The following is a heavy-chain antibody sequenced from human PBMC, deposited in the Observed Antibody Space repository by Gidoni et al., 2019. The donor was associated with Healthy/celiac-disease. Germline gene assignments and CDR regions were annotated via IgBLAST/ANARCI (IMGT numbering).Heavy chain of an antibody. V-gene: IGHV4-34*01. CDR1: GGSFSGYY. D-gene: IGHD2-8*01. Sequence: QVQLQQWGAGLLKPSETLSLTCSVYGGSFSGYYWSWIRQPPGKGLEWIGEINHSGSTNYNPSLKGRVTISVDTSKNQFSLKLSSVTAADTAVYYCARGSVWEDYWGQGTLVTVSS. CDR3: ARGSVWEDY. J-gene: IGHJ4*02. CDR2: INHSGST.